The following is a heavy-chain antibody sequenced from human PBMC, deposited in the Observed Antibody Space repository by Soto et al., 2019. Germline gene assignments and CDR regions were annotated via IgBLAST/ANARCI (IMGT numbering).Heavy chain of an antibody. V-gene: IGHV4-39*07. Sequence: SETLSLTCTVSGGSISSSSYYWGWIRQPPGKGLEWIGSIYYSGSTYYNPSLKSRVTISVDTSKNQFSLKLSSVTAADTAVYYCARRGEYSSSPFDYWGQGTLVTVSS. CDR1: GGSISSSSYY. J-gene: IGHJ4*02. CDR3: ARRGEYSSSPFDY. D-gene: IGHD6-6*01. CDR2: IYYSGST.